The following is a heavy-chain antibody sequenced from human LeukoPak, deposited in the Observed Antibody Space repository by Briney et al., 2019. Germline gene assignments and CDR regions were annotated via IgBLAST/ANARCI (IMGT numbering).Heavy chain of an antibody. CDR2: ISYDGSNK. Sequence: GRSLRLSCAASGFTFSSYAMHWVRQAPGKGLGWVAVISYDGSNKYYADSVKGRFTISRDNSKNTLYLQMNSLRAEDTAVYYCAREARVGALDYWGQGTLVTVSS. D-gene: IGHD1-26*01. CDR1: GFTFSSYA. CDR3: AREARVGALDY. V-gene: IGHV3-30*04. J-gene: IGHJ4*02.